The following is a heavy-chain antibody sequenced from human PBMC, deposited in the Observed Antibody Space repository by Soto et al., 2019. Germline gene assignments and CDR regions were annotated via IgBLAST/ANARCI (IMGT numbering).Heavy chain of an antibody. CDR1: CYTFSSYG. J-gene: IGHJ6*02. D-gene: IGHD3-3*01. V-gene: IGHV1-18*01. Sequence: GAPVKVSCKASCYTFSSYGISWVRQAPGQGLEGMGWISAYNGNTNYAQKLQGRVTMTTDTSTSTAYMELRSLRSDDTAVYYCATNYDFWSGPYGMDVWGQGTTVTVSS. CDR2: ISAYNGNT. CDR3: ATNYDFWSGPYGMDV.